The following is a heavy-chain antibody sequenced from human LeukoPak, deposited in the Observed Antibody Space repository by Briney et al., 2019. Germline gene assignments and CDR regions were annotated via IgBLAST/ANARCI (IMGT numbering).Heavy chain of an antibody. CDR1: GFTFSSYE. Sequence: GGSLRLSCAASGFTFSSYEMNWVRQAPGKGLEWVSYISSSGSTKYYADSVKGRFIISRDNAKNSLYLQMNSLRAEDTAVYYCARDVDYANPRHDYWGQGTLVTVSS. CDR3: ARDVDYANPRHDY. J-gene: IGHJ4*02. D-gene: IGHD4/OR15-4a*01. CDR2: ISSSGSTK. V-gene: IGHV3-48*03.